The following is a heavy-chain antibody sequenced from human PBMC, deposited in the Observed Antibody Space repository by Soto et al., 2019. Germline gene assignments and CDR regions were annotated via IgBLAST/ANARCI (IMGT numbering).Heavy chain of an antibody. J-gene: IGHJ6*02. CDR2: INTDNGNT. CDR3: ARDQGITTFGVYSMYYYGMDV. D-gene: IGHD3-3*01. V-gene: IGHV1-18*01. CDR1: GGTFTNSG. Sequence: APVKVSCKASGGTFTNSGSIWVRQAPGQGLEWLGWINTDNGNTNYAQHLQGRVTLTTDTSTSTAYMDLRSLRSDDTAVYYCARDQGITTFGVYSMYYYGMDVWGPGTTVTVSS.